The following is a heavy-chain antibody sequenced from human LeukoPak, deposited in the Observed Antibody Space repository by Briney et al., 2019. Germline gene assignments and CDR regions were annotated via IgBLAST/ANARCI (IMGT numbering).Heavy chain of an antibody. CDR3: ARRRRDSSGWYFDT. CDR1: GGSISSYY. CDR2: IYYSGST. V-gene: IGHV4-59*08. Sequence: SETLSLTCTVSGGSISSYYWSWIRQPPGKGLEWIGYIYYSGSTNYNPSLKSRVTISVDTSKNQFSLKLSSVTAADTAVYYCARRRRDSSGWYFDTGAREPWSPSPQ. J-gene: IGHJ4*02. D-gene: IGHD6-19*01.